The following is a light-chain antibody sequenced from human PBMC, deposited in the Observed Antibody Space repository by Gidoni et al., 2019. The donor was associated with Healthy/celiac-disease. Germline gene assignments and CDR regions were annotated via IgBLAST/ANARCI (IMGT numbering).Light chain of an antibody. J-gene: IGKJ2*01. CDR2: GAS. Sequence: EIVMTQSPATLSVSPGERATLSCRASQSISSSLAWYQQKPGQAPRLLVYGASTRATGIPARFSGGGSGTEFTLTISSLQSEDFAVYYCQQYNNWPQSFGQGTKLEIK. CDR3: QQYNNWPQS. CDR1: QSISSS. V-gene: IGKV3-15*01.